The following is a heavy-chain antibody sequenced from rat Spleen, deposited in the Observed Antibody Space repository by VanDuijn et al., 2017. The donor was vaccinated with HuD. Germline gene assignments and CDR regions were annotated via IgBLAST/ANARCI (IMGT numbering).Heavy chain of an antibody. CDR3: ARVGTRVSRFAY. Sequence: EVQLVESGGGLVQPGRSLKLSCAASGFTLSDYVMHWIRQAPTKGLEWVTSISPSGATTNYRDSVKGRFTISRDNARGNLYLQMDSLRSEDTATYYCARVGTRVSRFAYWGQGTLVTVSS. V-gene: IGHV5-19*01. J-gene: IGHJ3*01. CDR1: GFTLSDYV. D-gene: IGHD1-4*01. CDR2: ISPSGATT.